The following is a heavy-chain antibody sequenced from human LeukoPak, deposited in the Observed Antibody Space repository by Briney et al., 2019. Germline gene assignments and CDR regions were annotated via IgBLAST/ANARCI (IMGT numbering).Heavy chain of an antibody. CDR2: IYPNSGGT. V-gene: IGHV1-2*02. D-gene: IGHD2-15*01. Sequence: ASVKVSCKASGYTFTGYYMHWVRQAPGQGLEWVGWIYPNSGGTNYAQKFQGRVTMTRDTSISTAYMELSRLRSDDTAVYYCARDVYCSGGSCYPQWFDPWGQGTLVTVSS. CDR3: ARDVYCSGGSCYPQWFDP. J-gene: IGHJ5*02. CDR1: GYTFTGYY.